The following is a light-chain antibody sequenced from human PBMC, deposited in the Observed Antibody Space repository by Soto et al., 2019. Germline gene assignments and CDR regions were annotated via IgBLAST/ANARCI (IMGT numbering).Light chain of an antibody. Sequence: DIQMTQSPSTLSASVGDRVTITCRASQSVSHWLAWYQQKRGKAPKALIYDASTLETGVPSRFSGSGSATDITLTISSLQPDDFATYYCQQYNSYQYTFGQGTKLEMK. CDR2: DAS. CDR1: QSVSHW. V-gene: IGKV1-5*01. J-gene: IGKJ2*01. CDR3: QQYNSYQYT.